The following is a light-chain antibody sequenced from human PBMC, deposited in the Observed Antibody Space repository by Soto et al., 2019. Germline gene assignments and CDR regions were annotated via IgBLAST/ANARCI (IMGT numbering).Light chain of an antibody. V-gene: IGKV1-39*01. CDR1: QSIDTY. CDR3: QQGHPTPTT. J-gene: IGKJ5*01. CDR2: GAS. Sequence: DIRMTHSPSSLSASVGDRATITCRASQSIDTYLNWYQEKQGKAHKLLIYGASSLQSGVPSRFSGSRSGTAGTITVSSLQPEDCETYDGQQGHPTPTTFGQGTRLEIK.